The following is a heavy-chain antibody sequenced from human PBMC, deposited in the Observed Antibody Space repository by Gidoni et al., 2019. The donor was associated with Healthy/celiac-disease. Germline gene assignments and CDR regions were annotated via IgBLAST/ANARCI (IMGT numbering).Heavy chain of an antibody. J-gene: IGHJ4*02. CDR3: ARGHGISIY. V-gene: IGHV3-74*01. Sequence: EVQLVETGGGLVQPGGSLRLSCAASGFTFSSNWMHWVCQAPGKGLVWVSRSNSDGSSTSYADSLNGRFTISRDNAKNTLYLQMNSLRAEDTAVYYCARGHGISIYWGQGTLVTVSS. CDR1: GFTFSSNW. CDR2: SNSDGSST. D-gene: IGHD3-3*02.